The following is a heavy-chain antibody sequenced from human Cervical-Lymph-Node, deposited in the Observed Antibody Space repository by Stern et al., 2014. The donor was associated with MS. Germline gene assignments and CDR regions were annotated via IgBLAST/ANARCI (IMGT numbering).Heavy chain of an antibody. D-gene: IGHD5-18*01. V-gene: IGHV1-46*03. CDR3: SRPDTVNTAMVGDY. CDR2: INPSDGST. Sequence: QVQLMQSGAEVKKPGASVKVSCKASGYTFTSYYMHWVRQAPGQGLEWMGIINPSDGSTNYAQKFQGRVTMTRDTSTSTVYMKLSGLRSEDTAVYYCSRPDTVNTAMVGDYWGQGTLVTVSS. J-gene: IGHJ4*02. CDR1: GYTFTSYY.